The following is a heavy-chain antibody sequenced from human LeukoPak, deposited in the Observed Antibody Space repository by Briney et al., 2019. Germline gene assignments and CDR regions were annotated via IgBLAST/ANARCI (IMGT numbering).Heavy chain of an antibody. D-gene: IGHD3-3*01. CDR3: ARLYDFWSGSFDY. Sequence: SVKVSCKASGGTFSSYAISWVRQAPGQGLEWMGGIIPIFGTANYAQKFQGRVTITTDESTSTAYMELSSLSSEDTAVYYCARLYDFWSGSFDYWGQGTLVTVSS. CDR1: GGTFSSYA. CDR2: IIPIFGTA. J-gene: IGHJ4*02. V-gene: IGHV1-69*05.